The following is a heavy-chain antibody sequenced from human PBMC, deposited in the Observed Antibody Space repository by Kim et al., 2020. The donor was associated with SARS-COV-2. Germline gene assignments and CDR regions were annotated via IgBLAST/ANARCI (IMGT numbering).Heavy chain of an antibody. CDR2: TRNKANSYTT. CDR3: ARGGGPHSYYYYGMDV. CDR1: GFTFSDHY. J-gene: IGHJ6*02. Sequence: GGSLRLSCAASGFTFSDHYMDWVRQAPGKGLEWVGRTRNKANSYTTEYAASVKGRFTISRDDSKNSLYLQMNSLKTEDTAVYYCARGGGPHSYYYYGMDVWGQGTTVTVSS. D-gene: IGHD1-26*01. V-gene: IGHV3-72*01.